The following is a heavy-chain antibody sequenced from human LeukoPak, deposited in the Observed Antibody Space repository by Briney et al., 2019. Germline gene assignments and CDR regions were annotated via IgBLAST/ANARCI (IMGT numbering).Heavy chain of an antibody. J-gene: IGHJ5*02. CDR1: GGSISSSSYY. CDR2: IYYSGST. Sequence: PSETLPLTCTVSGGSISSSSYYWGWIRQPPGKGLEWIGSIYYSGSTYYNPSLKSRVTISVDTSKNQFSLKLSSVTAADTAVYYCARHLRGYCSSTSCYGWFDPWGQGTLVTVSS. CDR3: ARHLRGYCSSTSCYGWFDP. D-gene: IGHD2-2*01. V-gene: IGHV4-39*01.